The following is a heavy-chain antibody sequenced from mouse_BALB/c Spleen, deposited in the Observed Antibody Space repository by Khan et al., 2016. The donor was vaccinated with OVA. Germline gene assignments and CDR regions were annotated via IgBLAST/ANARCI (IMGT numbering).Heavy chain of an antibody. Sequence: QVQLQQSGPELVKPGTSMRISCMASGYTFTHYYIHWVKQRPGQGLEWSGWIYPGYFNTNYNEKFKVKATLTADKSSSTAYMQLSSLTSEDSAVYFCARSDSGTVFDYWGQGTTLTVSS. V-gene: IGHV1S56*01. CDR1: GYTFTHYY. D-gene: IGHD4-1*01. CDR2: IYPGYFNT. J-gene: IGHJ2*01. CDR3: ARSDSGTVFDY.